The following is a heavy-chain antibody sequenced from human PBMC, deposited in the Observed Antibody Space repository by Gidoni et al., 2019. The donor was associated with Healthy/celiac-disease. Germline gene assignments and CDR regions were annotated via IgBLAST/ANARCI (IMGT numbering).Heavy chain of an antibody. CDR2: IYYSGST. CDR3: ARHSAIRGVTTNTLDY. D-gene: IGHD3-10*01. J-gene: IGHJ4*02. CDR1: GGSISSSSYY. V-gene: IGHV4-39*01. Sequence: QLQLQESGPGLVKPSETLSLTCTVSGGSISSSSYYWGWIRQPPGKGLEWIGSIYYSGSTYYNPSLKSRVTISVDTSKNQFSLKLSSVTAADTAVYYCARHSAIRGVTTNTLDYWGQGTLVTVSS.